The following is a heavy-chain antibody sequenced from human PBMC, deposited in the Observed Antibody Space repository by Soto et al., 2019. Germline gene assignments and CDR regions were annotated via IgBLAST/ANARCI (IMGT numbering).Heavy chain of an antibody. CDR2: IIPIVGTA. CDR1: GGTFSSYA. Sequence: QVQLVQSGAEVKKPGSSVKVSCKASGGTFSSYAISWVRQAPGQGLEWMGGIIPIVGTANYAQKFQGRVTITADESTSTAYMELRSLRSEDTAVYYCARRGEVGASYYYYYYGMDVWGQVPTVTVSS. V-gene: IGHV1-69*01. J-gene: IGHJ6*02. D-gene: IGHD1-26*01. CDR3: ARRGEVGASYYYYYYGMDV.